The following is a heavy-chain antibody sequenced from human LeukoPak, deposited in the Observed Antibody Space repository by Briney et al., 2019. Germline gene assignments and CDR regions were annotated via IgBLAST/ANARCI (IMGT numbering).Heavy chain of an antibody. V-gene: IGHV4-38-2*02. J-gene: IGHJ5*02. CDR3: AREGAAAGFNWFDP. CDR1: GYSISSDYY. D-gene: IGHD6-13*01. CDR2: IYHSGST. Sequence: SETLSLTCAVSGYSISSDYYWGWIRQPPGKGLEWIGSIYHSGSTYYNPSLKSRVTISVDTSKNQFSLKLSSVTAADTAVYYCAREGAAAGFNWFDPWGQGTLVTVSS.